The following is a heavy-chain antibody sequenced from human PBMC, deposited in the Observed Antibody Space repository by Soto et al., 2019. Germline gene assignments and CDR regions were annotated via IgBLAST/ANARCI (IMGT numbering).Heavy chain of an antibody. J-gene: IGHJ4*02. CDR1: GGTFSSYT. CDR2: IIPILGIA. D-gene: IGHD2-2*01. CDR3: ARDRRYCSSTSCRDY. Sequence: QVQLVQSGAEVKKPGSSVKVSCKASGGTFSSYTISWVRQAPGQGLEWMGRIIPILGIANYAQKFQGRSTITADKSTSTAYMELSSLRSEDTAVYYCARDRRYCSSTSCRDYWGQGTLVTVSS. V-gene: IGHV1-69*08.